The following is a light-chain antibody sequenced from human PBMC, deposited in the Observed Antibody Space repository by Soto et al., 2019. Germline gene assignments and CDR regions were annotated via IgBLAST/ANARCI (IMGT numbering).Light chain of an antibody. Sequence: DIQMTQSPSTLSASVGDRVTITCRASQSISPWLAWYQQKPGTAPKLLIYKASSLESGVPSRFSGSASGTEFTLTISSLQPDDFATYYCQHYSGYSTFGQGTKVDI. V-gene: IGKV1-5*03. CDR3: QHYSGYST. CDR2: KAS. CDR1: QSISPW. J-gene: IGKJ1*01.